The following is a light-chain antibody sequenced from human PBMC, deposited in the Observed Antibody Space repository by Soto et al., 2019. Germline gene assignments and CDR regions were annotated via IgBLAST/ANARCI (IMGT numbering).Light chain of an antibody. V-gene: IGLV2-14*01. CDR2: EID. CDR3: SAYRRGSIV. J-gene: IGLJ2*01. Sequence: QSALTQPASVSGSPGQSITISCTGTNNDVGGHMYVSWYQHQAGKVPKLIIYEIDKRPSGVSDRFSGSKSGNTASLTISGLQAEDESAYYCSAYRRGSIVFGGGTKITVL. CDR1: NNDVGGHMY.